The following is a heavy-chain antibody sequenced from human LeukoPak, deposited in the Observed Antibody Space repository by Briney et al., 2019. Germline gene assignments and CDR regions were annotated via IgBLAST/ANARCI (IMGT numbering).Heavy chain of an antibody. D-gene: IGHD5-24*01. CDR3: ARRDGYNRYFDY. CDR2: IYYSGST. Sequence: SETLSLICTVSGGSISSSSYYWGWIRQPPGKGLEWIGCIYYSGSTYYNPSLKSRVTISVDTSKNQFSLKLSSVTAADTAVYYCARRDGYNRYFDYWGQGTLVTVSS. CDR1: GGSISSSSYY. J-gene: IGHJ4*02. V-gene: IGHV4-39*07.